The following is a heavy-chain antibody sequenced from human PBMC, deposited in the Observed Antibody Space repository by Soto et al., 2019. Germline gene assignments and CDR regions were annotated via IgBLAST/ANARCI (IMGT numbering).Heavy chain of an antibody. Sequence: SETLSLTCTVSGGSISSGDYYWSWIRQPPGKGLEWIGYIYYSGSTYYNPSLKSRVTISVDTSKNQFSLKLSSVTAADTAVYYCARVGGYDFWSGYSDYYYYYGMDVWGQGTTVTV. CDR2: IYYSGST. CDR1: GGSISSGDYY. D-gene: IGHD3-3*01. CDR3: ARVGGYDFWSGYSDYYYYYGMDV. J-gene: IGHJ6*02. V-gene: IGHV4-30-4*01.